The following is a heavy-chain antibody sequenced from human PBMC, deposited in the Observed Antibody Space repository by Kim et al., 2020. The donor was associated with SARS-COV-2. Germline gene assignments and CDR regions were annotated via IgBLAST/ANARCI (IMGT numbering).Heavy chain of an antibody. CDR3: ARGSPSGGSLFANHLFDY. CDR1: GYNFTDYA. J-gene: IGHJ4*02. CDR2: INTNTCNP. V-gene: IGHV7-4-1*01. Sequence: ASVKVSCKASGYNFTDYAINWVRQAPGQGLEWMGWINTNTCNPTYAQGFTGRFDFSVEASVRTAYLHIAGLKTEDTAVYYCARGSPSGGSLFANHLFDYWGQGTLVTVSS.